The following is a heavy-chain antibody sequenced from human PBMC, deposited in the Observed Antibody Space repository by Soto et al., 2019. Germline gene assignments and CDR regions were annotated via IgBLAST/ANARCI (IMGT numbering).Heavy chain of an antibody. CDR3: ARGANGYYYFDY. V-gene: IGHV3-74*01. CDR1: GFSLSDYW. J-gene: IGHJ4*02. CDR2: ITRDGSST. Sequence: EVQLVESGGGLVQPGGSLRLSCAASGFSLSDYWMHWVRQAPGEGLGWLSRITRDGSSTNYADSVKGRFTISRDNAKNTLYIQVNSLRGEDTAVYYCARGANGYYYFDYWCQGNLVTVSS. D-gene: IGHD5-18*01.